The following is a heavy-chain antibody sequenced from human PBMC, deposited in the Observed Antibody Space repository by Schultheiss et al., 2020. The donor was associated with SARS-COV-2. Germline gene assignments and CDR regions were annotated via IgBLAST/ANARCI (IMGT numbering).Heavy chain of an antibody. CDR3: ARAIGDYAGGGLHY. CDR2: IYHSGST. Sequence: SETLSLTCAVYGGSFSGYYWSWIRQPPGKGLEWIGKIYHSGSTNYNPSLKSRVTISVDKSKNQFSLKLSSVTASDTAVYYCARAIGDYAGGGLHYWGQGILVTVSS. D-gene: IGHD4-17*01. J-gene: IGHJ4*02. CDR1: GGSFSGYY. V-gene: IGHV4-34*01.